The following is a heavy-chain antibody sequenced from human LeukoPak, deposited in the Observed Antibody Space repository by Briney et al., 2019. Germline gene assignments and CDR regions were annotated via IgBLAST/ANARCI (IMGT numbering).Heavy chain of an antibody. CDR3: ARDRDYGDSFDY. D-gene: IGHD4-17*01. CDR2: ISSSSSYI. V-gene: IGHV3-21*01. Sequence: GGSLRLSCAASGFTFSSYWMSWARQAPGKGLEWVSSISSSSSYIYYADSVKGRFTISRDNAKNSLYLQMNSLRAEDTAVYYCARDRDYGDSFDYWGQGTLATVSS. J-gene: IGHJ4*02. CDR1: GFTFSSYW.